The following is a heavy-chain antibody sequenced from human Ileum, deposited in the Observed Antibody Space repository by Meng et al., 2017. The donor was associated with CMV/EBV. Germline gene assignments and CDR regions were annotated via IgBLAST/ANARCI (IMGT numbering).Heavy chain of an antibody. J-gene: IGHJ4*02. Sequence: GGSLRLSCAASGFTFSSYSMNWVRQAPGKGLEWVSSISSSSSYIYYADSVKGRFTISRDNAKNSLYLQMNSLRAEDTAVYYCARGSPYSSYYFDYWGQGTLVTVSS. D-gene: IGHD6-19*01. CDR1: GFTFSSYS. V-gene: IGHV3-21*01. CDR2: ISSSSSYI. CDR3: ARGSPYSSYYFDY.